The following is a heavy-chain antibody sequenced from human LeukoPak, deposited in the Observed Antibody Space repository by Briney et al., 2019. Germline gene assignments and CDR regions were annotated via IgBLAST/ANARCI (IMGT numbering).Heavy chain of an antibody. D-gene: IGHD3-9*01. CDR3: AKILTTYYTEDAFDI. Sequence: GESLKISCKGSGYSFTSYWIGWVRQMPGKGLEWMGIIYPGDSNTTYSPSFQGQVTISADKSISTAYLQWSSLKASDTAMYYCAKILTTYYTEDAFDIWGQGTRVTVSS. CDR1: GYSFTSYW. J-gene: IGHJ3*02. CDR2: IYPGDSNT. V-gene: IGHV5-51*01.